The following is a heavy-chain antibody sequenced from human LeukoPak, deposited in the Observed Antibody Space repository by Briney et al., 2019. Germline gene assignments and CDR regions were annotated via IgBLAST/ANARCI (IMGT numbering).Heavy chain of an antibody. CDR1: GYKLTDKW. CDR2: LNTKTGAT. J-gene: IGHJ4*02. CDR3: ARGVVALPN. Sequence: ASVKVSCKAFGYKLTDKWIHWVRQAPGQGLEWMGWLNTKTGATNIAQKFQGRVTLTRDTSVNIAYIEVTRLSSDDTAVYFCARGVVALPNWGQGTLVTVSS. V-gene: IGHV1-2*02. D-gene: IGHD2-15*01.